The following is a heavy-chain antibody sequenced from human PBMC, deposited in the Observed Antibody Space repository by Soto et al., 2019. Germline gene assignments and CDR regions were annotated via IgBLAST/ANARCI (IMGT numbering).Heavy chain of an antibody. J-gene: IGHJ6*02. CDR3: AKGRVVGATSGHYCGMDV. CDR2: ISGSGGST. Sequence: GGSLRLSCAASGFTFSSYAMSWVRQAPGKGLEWVSAISGSGGSTYYADSVKGRFTISRDNSKNTLYLQMNSLRAEDTAVYYCAKGRVVGATSGHYCGMDVWGQGTTVTVSS. CDR1: GFTFSSYA. D-gene: IGHD1-26*01. V-gene: IGHV3-23*01.